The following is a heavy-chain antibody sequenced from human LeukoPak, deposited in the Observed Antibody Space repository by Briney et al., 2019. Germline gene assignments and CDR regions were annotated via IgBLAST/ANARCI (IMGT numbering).Heavy chain of an antibody. CDR3: ARGQKYRNGYTVTELGSGYFDY. D-gene: IGHD5-18*01. V-gene: IGHV4-61*02. Sequence: PSETLSLTCTVSGGSISSGSYYWSWIRQPAGKGLEWIGRIYTSGITNYNPSLKSRVTISVDTSKNQFSLTLSSVTAADTAVYYCARGQKYRNGYTVTELGSGYFDYWGQGTLVTVSS. CDR1: GGSISSGSYY. J-gene: IGHJ4*02. CDR2: IYTSGIT.